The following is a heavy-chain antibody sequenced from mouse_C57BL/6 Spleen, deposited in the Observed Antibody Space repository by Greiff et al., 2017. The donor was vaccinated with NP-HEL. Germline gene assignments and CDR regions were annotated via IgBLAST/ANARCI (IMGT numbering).Heavy chain of an antibody. J-gene: IGHJ3*01. D-gene: IGHD2-1*01. CDR3: APSTPGSAY. CDR2: IDPEDGET. Sequence: VQLQQSGAELVKPGASVKLSCTASGFNIKDYYMHWVKQRTEPGLEWIGRIDPEDGETKYAPQFQGKATITADTSSNTAYLQLSSLTSEDTAVYYCAPSTPGSAYWGQGTLVTVSA. CDR1: GFNIKDYY. V-gene: IGHV14-2*01.